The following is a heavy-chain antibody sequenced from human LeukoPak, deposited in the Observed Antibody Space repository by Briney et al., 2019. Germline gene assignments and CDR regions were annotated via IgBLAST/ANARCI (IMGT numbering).Heavy chain of an antibody. CDR1: GYTFTNYD. CDR2: ISGYNDET. CDR3: ATAAAADDAFDI. Sequence: ASVKVSCKASGYTFTNYDLNWVRQAPGQGLEWMGWISGYNDETQFDQRLLDRVTMSRDTSATTAYMELRSLISDDTAVYYCATAAAADDAFDIWGQGTMVTVSS. V-gene: IGHV1-18*01. J-gene: IGHJ3*02. D-gene: IGHD6-13*01.